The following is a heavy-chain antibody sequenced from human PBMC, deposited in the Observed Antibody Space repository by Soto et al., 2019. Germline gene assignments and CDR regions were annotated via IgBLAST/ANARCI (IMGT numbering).Heavy chain of an antibody. CDR2: ISYDGSNK. V-gene: IGHV3-30*18. D-gene: IGHD1-1*01. J-gene: IGHJ4*02. CDR1: GFTFSSYG. CDR3: AKSAGSGTLYYFDY. Sequence: QVQLVESGGGVVQPGRSLRLSCAASGFTFSSYGMHWVRQAPGKGLEWVAVISYDGSNKYYADSVKGRFTISRDNSKNTLYLKMNSLRAEDTAVYYCAKSAGSGTLYYFDYWGQGTLVTVSS.